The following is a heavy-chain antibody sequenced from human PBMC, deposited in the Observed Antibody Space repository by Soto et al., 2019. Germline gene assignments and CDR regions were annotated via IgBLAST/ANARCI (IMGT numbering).Heavy chain of an antibody. CDR1: GFTFSSYA. D-gene: IGHD4-17*01. CDR3: ARGITVTTIDY. Sequence: QVQLVESGGGVVQPGRSLRLSCAASGFTFSSYAMHWVRQAPGKGLEWVAVISYDGSNKYYADSVKGRFTISRDNSKNTLYLQMNSLRAEDTAVYYCARGITVTTIDYWGQGTLVTVSS. J-gene: IGHJ4*02. V-gene: IGHV3-30-3*01. CDR2: ISYDGSNK.